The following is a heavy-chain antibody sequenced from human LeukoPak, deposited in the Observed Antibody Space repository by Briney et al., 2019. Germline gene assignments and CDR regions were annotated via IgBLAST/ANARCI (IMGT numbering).Heavy chain of an antibody. J-gene: IGHJ3*02. CDR1: GYTFTSYA. CDR3: ARDSSGYKDPRRGAFDI. D-gene: IGHD3-22*01. V-gene: IGHV1-69*13. Sequence: ASVKVSCKASGYTFTSYAMNWVRQAPGQGLEWMGGIIPIFGTANYAQKFQGRVTITADESTSTAYMELSSLRSEDTAVYYCARDSSGYKDPRRGAFDIWGQGTMVTVSS. CDR2: IIPIFGTA.